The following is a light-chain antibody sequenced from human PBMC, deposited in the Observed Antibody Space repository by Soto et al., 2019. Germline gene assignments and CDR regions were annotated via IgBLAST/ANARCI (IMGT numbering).Light chain of an antibody. V-gene: IGKV1-5*03. J-gene: IGKJ1*01. CDR2: QAS. CDR3: QKYQSYWT. CDR1: QSISRQ. Sequence: DIQMTQSPSTLSASVGDRVSITCRASQSISRQLAWYQQKPGKAPNLLIYQASNLETGVPSRFTGSGSGTELTLTISSLQPDDLATYYCQKYQSYWTFGQGTKVEVK.